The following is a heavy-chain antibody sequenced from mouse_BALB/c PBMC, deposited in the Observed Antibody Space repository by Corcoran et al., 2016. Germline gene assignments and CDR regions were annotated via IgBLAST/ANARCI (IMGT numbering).Heavy chain of an antibody. D-gene: IGHD2-2*01. Sequence: QIQLVQSGPELKKPGETVKISCKASGYTFTNYGMNWVKQAPGKGLKWMGWINTYTGEPTCADDFKGRFAFSLETSASTAYLQINNLKNEDMATYFCARYGYDGFDYWGQGTTLTVSS. V-gene: IGHV9-1*02. CDR1: GYTFTNYG. J-gene: IGHJ2*01. CDR2: INTYTGEP. CDR3: ARYGYDGFDY.